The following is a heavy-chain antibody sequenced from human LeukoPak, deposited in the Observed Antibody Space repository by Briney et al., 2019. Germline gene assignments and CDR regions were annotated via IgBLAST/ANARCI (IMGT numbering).Heavy chain of an antibody. CDR1: GFTFSSYA. Sequence: PGGSLRLSCAASGFTFSSYAMSWVRQAPGKGLEWVSAISGSGGSTYYADSVKGRFTISRDNSKNTLYLQMNSLRAEDTAVYYCAGGDLTKYYYYYYYMDVWGKGTTVTVSS. CDR3: AGGDLTKYYYYYYYMDV. CDR2: ISGSGGST. J-gene: IGHJ6*03. V-gene: IGHV3-23*01. D-gene: IGHD3-10*01.